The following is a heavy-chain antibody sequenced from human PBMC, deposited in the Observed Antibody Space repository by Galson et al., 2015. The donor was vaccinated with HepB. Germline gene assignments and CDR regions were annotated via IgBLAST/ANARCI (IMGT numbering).Heavy chain of an antibody. CDR3: ARLGHEGYHYYGMDV. D-gene: IGHD2-2*01. CDR2: IYPGDSET. J-gene: IGHJ6*02. V-gene: IGHV5-51*01. CDR1: GYSFRNYW. Sequence: QSGAEVKKPGESLKISCKASGYSFRNYWIGWVRQMPGKGLECMGIIYPGDSETRYSPSFQGQVTLSADKSTNTAYLQWSSPKASDTAMYYCARLGHEGYHYYGMDVGGQGTTVTVSS.